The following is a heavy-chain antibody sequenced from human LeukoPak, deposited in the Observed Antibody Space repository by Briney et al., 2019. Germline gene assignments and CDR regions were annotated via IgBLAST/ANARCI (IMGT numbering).Heavy chain of an antibody. Sequence: ASVKDSCKASGYTFTSYDINWVRQATGQGLDWMGWINPNSGNTGYAQKFQGRVTMTRNTSISTAYMELSSLRSEDTAVYYCARGRRLLWFGELLQDYYYYGMDVWGQGTTVTVSS. D-gene: IGHD3-10*01. CDR3: ARGRRLLWFGELLQDYYYYGMDV. V-gene: IGHV1-8*01. CDR2: INPNSGNT. CDR1: GYTFTSYD. J-gene: IGHJ6*02.